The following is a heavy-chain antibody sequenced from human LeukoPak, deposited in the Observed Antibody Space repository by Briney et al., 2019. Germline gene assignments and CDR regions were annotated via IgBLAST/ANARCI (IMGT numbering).Heavy chain of an antibody. J-gene: IGHJ3*02. D-gene: IGHD3-16*02. CDR1: GYTFTGYY. CDR3: ARGTITFGGVIVPGDAFDI. Sequence: ASVKVSCKASGYTFTGYYMHWVRQAPGQGLEWMGRINPNSGGTNYAQKFQGRVTMTSDTSISTAYMELSRLRSDDTAVYYCARGTITFGGVIVPGDAFDIWGQGTMVTVSS. CDR2: INPNSGGT. V-gene: IGHV1-2*06.